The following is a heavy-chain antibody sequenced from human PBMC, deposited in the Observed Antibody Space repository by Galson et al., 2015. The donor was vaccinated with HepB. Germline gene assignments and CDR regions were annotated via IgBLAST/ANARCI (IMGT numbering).Heavy chain of an antibody. CDR3: ASSSDGKYSSSPDASYYYYYGMDV. V-gene: IGHV5-10-1*01. CDR2: IDPSDSYT. Sequence: QSGAEVKKPGESLRISCKGSGYSFTSYWISWVRQMPGKGLEWMGRIDPSDSYTNYSPSFQGHVTISADKSISTAYLQWSSLKASDTAMYYCASSSDGKYSSSPDASYYYYYGMDVWGQGTTVTVSS. D-gene: IGHD6-6*01. CDR1: GYSFTSYW. J-gene: IGHJ6*02.